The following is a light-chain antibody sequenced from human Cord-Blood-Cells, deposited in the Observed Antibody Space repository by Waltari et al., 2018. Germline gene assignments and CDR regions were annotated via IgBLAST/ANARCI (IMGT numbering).Light chain of an antibody. J-gene: IGKJ4*01. V-gene: IGKV3-20*01. CDR2: GAS. Sequence: EIVLTQSPGTLSLSPEERATLSCRASQSVSSSYLAWYQQKPGQAPGLLISGASSSATGIPDRFSGSGSGTDFTLTIGRREPEDFAVYYWQQYGSSPLTFGGGTKVEIK. CDR3: QQYGSSPLT. CDR1: QSVSSSY.